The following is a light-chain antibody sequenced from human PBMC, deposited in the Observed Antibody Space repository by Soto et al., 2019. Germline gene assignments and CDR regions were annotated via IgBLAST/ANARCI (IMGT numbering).Light chain of an antibody. CDR3: SSYTSSSTSYV. J-gene: IGLJ1*01. V-gene: IGLV2-14*01. CDR1: ISDVGGYNY. CDR2: EVS. Sequence: QSVLTQPSSVSGSPGQSITISCTGTISDVGGYNYVSWYQQHPGKAPKLMIYEVSNLPSGVSNRSSGSKSDNTASLTISGLQAEDEADYYCSSYTSSSTSYVFGTGTKVTVL.